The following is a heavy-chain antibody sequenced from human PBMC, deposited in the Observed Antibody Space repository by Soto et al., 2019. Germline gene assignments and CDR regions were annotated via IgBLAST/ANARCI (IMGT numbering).Heavy chain of an antibody. Sequence: QVQLQESGPGLVKPSQTLALTCTFSGGYLSSGGYYWSWIRQHPRKGLEWIGYLYYSGSPYYNPSLKSRVTISVATSKNQCSLKLSSVTAAATAVSYCERVFVPYYYFDYWGQGTLVTVAS. D-gene: IGHD3-3*01. CDR1: GGYLSSGGYY. CDR3: ERVFVPYYYFDY. CDR2: LYYSGSP. J-gene: IGHJ4*02. V-gene: IGHV4-31*03.